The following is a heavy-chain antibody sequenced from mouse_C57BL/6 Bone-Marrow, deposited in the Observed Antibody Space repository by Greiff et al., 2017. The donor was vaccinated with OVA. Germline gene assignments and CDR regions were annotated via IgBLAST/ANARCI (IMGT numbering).Heavy chain of an antibody. V-gene: IGHV1-54*01. D-gene: IGHD1-1*01. CDR1: GYAFTNYL. CDR3: ARTDVVHYGSSYGWFAY. J-gene: IGHJ3*01. Sequence: VQLQESGAELVRPGTSVKVSCKASGYAFTNYLIEWVKQRPGQGLEWIGVINPGSGGTNYNEKFKGKATLTADKSSSTAYMQLSSLTSEDSAVYFCARTDVVHYGSSYGWFAYWGQGTLVTVSA. CDR2: INPGSGGT.